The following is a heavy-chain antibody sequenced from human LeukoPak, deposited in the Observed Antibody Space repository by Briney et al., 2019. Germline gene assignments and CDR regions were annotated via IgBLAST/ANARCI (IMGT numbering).Heavy chain of an antibody. Sequence: ASVKVSCKASGYTFTIYDINWVRQATGQGLEWMGWMNPNSGNTGYAQKFQGRVTMPGNTSISTAYMELSSLRSEDTAVYYCARYSSSGGIDYWGQGTLVTVSS. CDR1: GYTFTIYD. D-gene: IGHD6-6*01. V-gene: IGHV1-8*01. CDR2: MNPNSGNT. CDR3: ARYSSSGGIDY. J-gene: IGHJ4*02.